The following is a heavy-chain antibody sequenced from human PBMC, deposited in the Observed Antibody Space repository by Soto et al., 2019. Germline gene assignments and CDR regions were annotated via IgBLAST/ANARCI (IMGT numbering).Heavy chain of an antibody. CDR1: GGSIVSYY. J-gene: IGHJ6*02. V-gene: IGHV4-59*01. Sequence: QVQLQESGPGLVKPSETLSLTCTVSGGSIVSYYWSWIRQPPGKGLEWIGHIYYRGTTTYNPSLQSRVTLSVXTXKYXFSLRLSSLTAADTAVYYCARQNGDFDYYFYGVDVWGQGTTVTVS. D-gene: IGHD4-17*01. CDR3: ARQNGDFDYYFYGVDV. CDR2: IYYRGTT.